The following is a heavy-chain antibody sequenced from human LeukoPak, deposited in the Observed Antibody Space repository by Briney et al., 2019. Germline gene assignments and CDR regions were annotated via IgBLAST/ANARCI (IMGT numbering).Heavy chain of an antibody. Sequence: PGGSLRLSCAASGFTFRSYAMHWVRQAPGKGLEWVANIKQDGSEKYYVDSVKGRFTISRDNAKNSLYLQMNSLRAEDTAVYYCARTRMVRGAYNWFDPWGQGTLVTVSS. CDR2: IKQDGSEK. CDR3: ARTRMVRGAYNWFDP. D-gene: IGHD3-10*01. CDR1: GFTFRSYA. J-gene: IGHJ5*02. V-gene: IGHV3-7*01.